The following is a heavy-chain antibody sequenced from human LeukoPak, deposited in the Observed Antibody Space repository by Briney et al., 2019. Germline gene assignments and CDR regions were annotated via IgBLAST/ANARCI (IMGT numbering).Heavy chain of an antibody. CDR3: AKSFRSTSLDY. D-gene: IGHD2-2*01. CDR1: GFTFGDYA. CDR2: ISGSGDST. V-gene: IGHV3-23*01. Sequence: GGSLRLSCTGSGFTFGDYALTWVRQAPGKGLEWVSAISGSGDSTYYADSVKGRFTISRDNSRNTLYLQMNSLRAGDTAVYYCAKSFRSTSLDYWGQGTLVTVSS. J-gene: IGHJ4*02.